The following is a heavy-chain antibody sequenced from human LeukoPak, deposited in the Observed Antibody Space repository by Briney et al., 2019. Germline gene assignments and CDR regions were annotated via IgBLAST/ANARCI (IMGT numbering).Heavy chain of an antibody. D-gene: IGHD7-27*01. Sequence: GGSLRLSCVASGFTFSTAWMHWVRQAPGKGLEWVTTISNDGTNEYYADSVKGRFTISRDNSKNTLYLQMNSLRAEDTAMYYCAILLPGDYWGQGTRVTVSS. CDR3: AILLPGDY. CDR2: ISNDGTNE. J-gene: IGHJ4*02. CDR1: GFTFSTAW. V-gene: IGHV3-30*03.